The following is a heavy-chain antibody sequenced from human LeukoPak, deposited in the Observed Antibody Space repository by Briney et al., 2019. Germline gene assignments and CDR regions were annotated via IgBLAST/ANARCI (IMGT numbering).Heavy chain of an antibody. CDR1: GFTFTSYY. J-gene: IGHJ6*03. D-gene: IGHD6-6*01. CDR2: INPNSGGT. CDR3: ARDGEPSIAARDRYYYYMDV. V-gene: IGHV1-2*02. Sequence: ASVKVSCKASGFTFTSYYMHWVRQAPGQGLEWMGWINPNSGGTNYAQKFQGRVTMTRDTSISTAYMELSRLRSDDTAVYYCARDGEPSIAARDRYYYYMDVWGKGTAVTVSS.